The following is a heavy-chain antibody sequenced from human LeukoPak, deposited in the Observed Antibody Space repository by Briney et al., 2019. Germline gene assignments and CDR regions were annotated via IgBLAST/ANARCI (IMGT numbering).Heavy chain of an antibody. CDR2: IYYSGST. V-gene: IGHV4-39*07. CDR1: GGSISSSSYY. D-gene: IGHD3-22*01. J-gene: IGHJ3*02. Sequence: YPSETLSLTCTVSGGSISSSSYYWGWIRQPPGKGLEWIGSIYYSGSTYYNPSLKSRVTISVDTSKNQFSLKLSSVTAADTAVYYCARYYYDRSGYSNHGSDTFDIWGQGTMVTVSS. CDR3: ARYYYDRSGYSNHGSDTFDI.